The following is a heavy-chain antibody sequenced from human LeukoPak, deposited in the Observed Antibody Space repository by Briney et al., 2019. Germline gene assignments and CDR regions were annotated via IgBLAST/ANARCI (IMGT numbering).Heavy chain of an antibody. CDR2: IYYSGST. V-gene: IGHV4-39*02. Sequence: SETLSLTCTVSGGSISSSSYYWGWISQPPGKGLEWIGSIYYSGSTYYNPSLKSRVTISVDPSKNQFSLKLSSVTAADTAVYYCAREVVAAQTTYYYYMDVWGKGTTVTISS. J-gene: IGHJ6*03. CDR3: AREVVAAQTTYYYYMDV. CDR1: GGSISSSSYY. D-gene: IGHD2-2*01.